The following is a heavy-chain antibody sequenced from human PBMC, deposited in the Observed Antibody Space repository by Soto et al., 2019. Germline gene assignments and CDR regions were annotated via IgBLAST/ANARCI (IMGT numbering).Heavy chain of an antibody. CDR3: ARESLVRHFDWLLFQRPPPDYYGMDV. Sequence: ASVKVSCKASGYTFTSYGISWVRQAPGQGLEWMGWISAYNGNTNYAQKLQGRVTMTTDTSTSTAYMELRSLRSDDTAVYYCARESLVRHFDWLLFQRPPPDYYGMDVWGQGTTVTVSS. J-gene: IGHJ6*02. CDR1: GYTFTSYG. V-gene: IGHV1-18*04. D-gene: IGHD3-9*01. CDR2: ISAYNGNT.